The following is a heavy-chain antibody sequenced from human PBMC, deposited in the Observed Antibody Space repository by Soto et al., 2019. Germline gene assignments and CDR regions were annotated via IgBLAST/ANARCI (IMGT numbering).Heavy chain of an antibody. CDR3: ARVGIAVAGTLPYYYYYGMDV. D-gene: IGHD6-19*01. CDR1: GYTFTSYG. CDR2: ISAHNGNT. J-gene: IGHJ6*02. V-gene: IGHV1-18*01. Sequence: GASVKVSCKASGYTFTSYGISWVRQAPGQGLEWMGWISAHNGNTNYAQKLQGRVTMTTDTSTSTAYMELRSLRSDDTAVYYCARVGIAVAGTLPYYYYYGMDVWGQGTTVTVSS.